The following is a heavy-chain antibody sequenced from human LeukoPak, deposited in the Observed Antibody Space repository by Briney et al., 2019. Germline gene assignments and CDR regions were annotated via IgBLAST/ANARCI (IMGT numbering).Heavy chain of an antibody. CDR2: ISSSSRDI. CDR1: GFTFSSYT. J-gene: IGHJ4*02. V-gene: IGHV3-23*01. CDR3: AKDLSSSGWTYYFDY. D-gene: IGHD6-19*01. Sequence: GGSLRLSCAASGFTFSSYTMNWVRQAPGKGLEWVAAISSSSRDIFYADSVKGRFTISRDNSKNTLYLQMNSLRAEDTAVYYCAKDLSSSGWTYYFDYWGQGTLVTVSS.